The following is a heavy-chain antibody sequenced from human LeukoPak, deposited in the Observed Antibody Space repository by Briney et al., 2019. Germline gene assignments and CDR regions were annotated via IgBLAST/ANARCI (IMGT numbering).Heavy chain of an antibody. CDR2: IYTSGST. Sequence: PSETLSLTCTVSGGSISSYYWSWIRQPAGKGLEWVGRIYTSGSTNYNPSLKSRVTMSVDTSKNQFSLKLSSVTAADTAVYYCARGPYGSSPRGHPTGAFDIWGQGTMVTVSS. D-gene: IGHD6-13*01. CDR1: GGSISSYY. V-gene: IGHV4-4*07. CDR3: ARGPYGSSPRGHPTGAFDI. J-gene: IGHJ3*02.